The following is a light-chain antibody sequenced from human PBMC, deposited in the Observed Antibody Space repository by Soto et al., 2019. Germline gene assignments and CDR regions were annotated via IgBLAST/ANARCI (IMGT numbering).Light chain of an antibody. CDR3: QQYGSSPLT. J-gene: IGKJ4*01. V-gene: IGKV3D-20*01. Sequence: VLTQSPGTLSLSPGERATLSCRASQTVSSSYLAWYQQKPGLSPRLLIFDASTRATGIPDRFSGSGSGTDFTLTISRLEPDDFAVYFCQQYGSSPLTFGGGTKVDI. CDR2: DAS. CDR1: QTVSSSY.